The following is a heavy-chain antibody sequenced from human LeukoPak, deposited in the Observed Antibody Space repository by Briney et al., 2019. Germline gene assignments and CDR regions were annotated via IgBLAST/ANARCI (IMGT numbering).Heavy chain of an antibody. CDR2: IWYDGSNK. CDR3: ASVYSYGWFDY. Sequence: GKSLRLSCAASGLSLTTHGMHWVRQAPGKGLEWVAVIWYDGSNKYYADSVKGRFTISRDNSKNTLYLQMNSLRAEDTAVYYCASVYSYGWFDYWGQGTLVTVSS. CDR1: GLSLTTHG. D-gene: IGHD5-18*01. V-gene: IGHV3-33*01. J-gene: IGHJ5*01.